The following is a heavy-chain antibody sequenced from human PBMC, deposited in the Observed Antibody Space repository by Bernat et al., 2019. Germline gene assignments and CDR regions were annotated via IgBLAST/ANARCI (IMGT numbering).Heavy chain of an antibody. CDR3: AKGREIVVGYGMDV. V-gene: IGHV3-30*18. CDR1: GFIFSSYG. J-gene: IGHJ6*02. CDR2: ISYDGSNE. D-gene: IGHD3-22*01. Sequence: QAQLVESGGGVVQPGRSLRLSCAASGFIFSSYGMHWVRQAPGKGLEWVAVISYDGSNEYYADSVKGRLTISRDNSKNTLYLQMNSLRAEDTAVYYCAKGREIVVGYGMDVWGQGTTVTVSS.